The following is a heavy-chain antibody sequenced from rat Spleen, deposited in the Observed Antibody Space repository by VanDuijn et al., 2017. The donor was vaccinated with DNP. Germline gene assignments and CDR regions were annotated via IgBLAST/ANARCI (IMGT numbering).Heavy chain of an antibody. D-gene: IGHD1-3*01. Sequence: EVQLVESGGGLVQPGRSLKLSCAASGFTFSDYNMAWVRQAPKKGLEWVATISYDGSSTYYRKSVKGRSTISRDNAKSTLYLQMDSLRSEDTATYYCARHGYGSYYAMDAWGQGTSVTVSS. CDR1: GFTFSDYN. CDR3: ARHGYGSYYAMDA. V-gene: IGHV5-7*01. J-gene: IGHJ4*01. CDR2: ISYDGSST.